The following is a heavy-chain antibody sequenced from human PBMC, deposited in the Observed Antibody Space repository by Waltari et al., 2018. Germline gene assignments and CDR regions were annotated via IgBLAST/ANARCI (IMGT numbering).Heavy chain of an antibody. V-gene: IGHV4-39*01. J-gene: IGHJ5*02. Sequence: QLQLQESGPGLVEPSETLSLTCTASGGSISSSSHFWAWIRRPPGKGLAWIGSIYYSGRTFYHPSLKSRVTIAVDTSKNQFSLKLTSVTAADTAEYYCARIGSVNWFDPWGQGILVTASS. D-gene: IGHD3-10*01. CDR2: IYYSGRT. CDR3: ARIGSVNWFDP. CDR1: GGSISSSSHF.